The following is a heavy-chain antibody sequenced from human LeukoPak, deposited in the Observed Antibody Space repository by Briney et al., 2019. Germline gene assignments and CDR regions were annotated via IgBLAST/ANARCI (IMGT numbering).Heavy chain of an antibody. CDR2: ISYDGSNK. Sequence: GGSLRLSCAASGFTVSSNYMSWVRQAPGKGLEWVAVISYDGSNKYYADSVKGRFTISRDNSKNTLYLQMNSLRAEDTAVYYCARARGIYGSGSYLDYWGQGTLVTVSS. CDR1: GFTVSSNY. J-gene: IGHJ4*02. D-gene: IGHD3-10*01. V-gene: IGHV3-30-3*01. CDR3: ARARGIYGSGSYLDY.